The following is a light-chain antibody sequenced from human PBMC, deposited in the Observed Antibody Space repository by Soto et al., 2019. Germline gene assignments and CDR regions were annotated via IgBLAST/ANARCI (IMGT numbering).Light chain of an antibody. Sequence: QSALTQPASVSGSPGQSITISCTGTSSDVGGYNYVSWYQQHPGKAPKLMIYDVSNRPSGVSNRFSGSKSGNTASLTISGLQAEDEADSYCSSYTSSSTLDYVFGTGTKLTVL. CDR1: SSDVGGYNY. V-gene: IGLV2-14*01. CDR3: SSYTSSSTLDYV. J-gene: IGLJ1*01. CDR2: DVS.